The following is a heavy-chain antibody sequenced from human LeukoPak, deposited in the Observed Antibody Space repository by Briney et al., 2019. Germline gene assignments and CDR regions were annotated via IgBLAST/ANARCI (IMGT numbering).Heavy chain of an antibody. J-gene: IGHJ4*02. CDR2: IKQDGSEK. V-gene: IGHV3-7*01. D-gene: IGHD3-9*01. CDR1: GFTFSSYW. CDR3: ARMEHILTGYYWWDYYFDY. Sequence: GGSLRLSCAASGFTFSSYWMSWVRQAPGKGLEWVANIKQDGSEKYYVDSVKGRFTISRDNAKNSLYLQMNSLRAEDTAVYYCARMEHILTGYYWWDYYFDYWGQGTLVTVSS.